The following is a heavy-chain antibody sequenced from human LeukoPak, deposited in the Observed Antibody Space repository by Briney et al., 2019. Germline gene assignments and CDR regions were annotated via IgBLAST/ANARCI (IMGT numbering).Heavy chain of an antibody. Sequence: GGSLRPSCTASGFTFGDYAMSWVRQAPGKGLEWVSAISGRGRGGSTYYADSVKGRFTISRDNSKNTLYLQMNSLRAEDTAVYYCAKVGIDGSGPFDHWGQGTLVTVSS. CDR1: GFTFGDYA. CDR2: ISGRGRGGST. V-gene: IGHV3-23*01. CDR3: AKVGIDGSGPFDH. J-gene: IGHJ4*02. D-gene: IGHD3-10*01.